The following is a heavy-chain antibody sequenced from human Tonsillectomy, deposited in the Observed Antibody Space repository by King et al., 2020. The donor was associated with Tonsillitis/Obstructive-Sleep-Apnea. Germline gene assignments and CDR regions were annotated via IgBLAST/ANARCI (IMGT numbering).Heavy chain of an antibody. CDR1: GGSISSSSYY. D-gene: IGHD6-19*01. CDR2: IFYSGST. Sequence: QLQESGPGLMKPSETLSLTCTVPGGSISSSSYYWGWIRQPPGKGLEWIGSIFYSGSTYYNPSLQSRVTISVDTSKNQFSLKLSSVTAADTAVYYCARGIAVAGIPSMDVWGQGTTVTVSS. V-gene: IGHV4-39*01. CDR3: ARGIAVAGIPSMDV. J-gene: IGHJ6*02.